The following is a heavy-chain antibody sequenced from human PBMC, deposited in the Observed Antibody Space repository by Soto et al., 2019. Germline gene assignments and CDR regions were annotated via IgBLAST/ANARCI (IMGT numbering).Heavy chain of an antibody. V-gene: IGHV1-46*03. CDR3: AITYYYGSGSSRCYYYGMDV. Sequence: ASVKVSCKASGYTFTNYHISWVRQAPGQGLEWMGIINPSGGSTSYAQKFQGRVTMTRDTSTSTVYMELSSLRSEDTAVYYCAITYYYGSGSSRCYYYGMDVWGQGTTVTVSS. CDR1: GYTFTNYH. D-gene: IGHD3-10*01. J-gene: IGHJ6*02. CDR2: INPSGGST.